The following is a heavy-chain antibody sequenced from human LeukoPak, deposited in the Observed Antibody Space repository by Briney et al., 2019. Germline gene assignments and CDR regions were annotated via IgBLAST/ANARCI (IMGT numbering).Heavy chain of an antibody. V-gene: IGHV3-23*01. J-gene: IGHJ4*02. CDR3: ARGGVDHYGSGTYYLMYYFDH. D-gene: IGHD3-10*01. Sequence: PGGSLRLSCAASGFTFNTYDMSWVRQAPGKGLEWISGINGSGGATYYADSVKGRFTVTRDDPHNTLYLQMNSVRAEDTAVYFCARGGVDHYGSGTYYLMYYFDHWGQGALVTVSS. CDR2: INGSGGAT. CDR1: GFTFNTYD.